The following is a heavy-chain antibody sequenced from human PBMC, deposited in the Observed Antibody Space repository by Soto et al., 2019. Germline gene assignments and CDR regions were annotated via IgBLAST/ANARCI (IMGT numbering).Heavy chain of an antibody. J-gene: IGHJ6*02. D-gene: IGHD1-26*01. CDR1: GGTFSSYT. Sequence: SVNVSCKASGGTFSSYTISWVRQAPGQGLEWMGRIIPILGIANYAQKFQGRVTITADKSTSTAYMELSSLRSEDTAVYYCARDPRGSGFVYYYYGMDVWGQGTTVTVSS. CDR2: IIPILGIA. V-gene: IGHV1-69*04. CDR3: ARDPRGSGFVYYYYGMDV.